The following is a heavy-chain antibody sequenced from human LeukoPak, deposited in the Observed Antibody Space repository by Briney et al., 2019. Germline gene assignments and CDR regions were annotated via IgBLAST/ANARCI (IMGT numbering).Heavy chain of an antibody. CDR3: ARDDLSVNWEVPLSLDY. D-gene: IGHD7-27*01. Sequence: PGGSLRLSCAASGFTFSSYWMTWVRQAPGKGLEWVANIKPDGSDKYYVDSVKGRFTISRDNAKNTLYLQMNSLRAEDTAVYYCARDDLSVNWEVPLSLDYWGQGTLVTVSS. J-gene: IGHJ4*02. CDR2: IKPDGSDK. V-gene: IGHV3-7*01. CDR1: GFTFSSYW.